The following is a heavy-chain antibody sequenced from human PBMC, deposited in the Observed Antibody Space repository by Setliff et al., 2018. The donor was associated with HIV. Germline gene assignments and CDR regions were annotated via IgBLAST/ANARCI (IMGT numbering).Heavy chain of an antibody. CDR1: GYTFPNYG. CDR3: ARVRVGATPLDY. V-gene: IGHV1-18*01. J-gene: IGHJ4*02. CDR2: ISAYTANT. D-gene: IGHD1-26*01. Sequence: ASVKVSCKASGYTFPNYGITWVRQAPGRGLEWMGWISAYTANTNYAQNLQGRVTLTTDTSTSTAYMELRSLRSDDTAAYYCARVRVGATPLDYWGQGTLVTVSS.